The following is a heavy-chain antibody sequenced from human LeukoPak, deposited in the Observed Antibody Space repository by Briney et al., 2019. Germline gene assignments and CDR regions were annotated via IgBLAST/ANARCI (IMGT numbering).Heavy chain of an antibody. Sequence: PGGSLRLSCAASGFTFSSYSMNWVRQAPGKGLEWVSYISSSSSTIYYADSVKGRFTISRDNAKNSLYLQMNSLRAEDTAVYYCARDHSLGTSCYDYWGQGTLVTVSS. CDR3: ARDHSLGTSCYDY. V-gene: IGHV3-48*01. D-gene: IGHD2-2*01. CDR2: ISSSSSTI. J-gene: IGHJ4*02. CDR1: GFTFSSYS.